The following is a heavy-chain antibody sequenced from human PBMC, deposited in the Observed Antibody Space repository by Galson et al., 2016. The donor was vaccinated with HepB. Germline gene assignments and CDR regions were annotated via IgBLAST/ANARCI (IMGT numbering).Heavy chain of an antibody. CDR1: GFTFNSHS. Sequence: SLRLSCAASGFTFNSHSMNWVRQAPGKGLEWVSYISSSSRTIYYADSVKGRFTISRDNAKNSLYLQMNSLRDEDTAMYYCARESGFDWFVDYWGQGTLVTVSS. D-gene: IGHD3-9*01. J-gene: IGHJ4*02. V-gene: IGHV3-48*02. CDR2: ISSSSRTI. CDR3: ARESGFDWFVDY.